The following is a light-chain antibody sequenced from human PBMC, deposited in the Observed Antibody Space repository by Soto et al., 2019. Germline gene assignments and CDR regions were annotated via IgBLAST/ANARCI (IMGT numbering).Light chain of an antibody. Sequence: EIVMTQSPATLSVSQGDRATLSCGASQSVSSNLAWYQQKPGQAPRLLIYGASTRATGIPARFSGSGSGTEFTLTISSLQSEDFAVYYCQQYNNWPPWTFGQGTKVDIK. CDR1: QSVSSN. CDR2: GAS. CDR3: QQYNNWPPWT. J-gene: IGKJ1*01. V-gene: IGKV3-15*01.